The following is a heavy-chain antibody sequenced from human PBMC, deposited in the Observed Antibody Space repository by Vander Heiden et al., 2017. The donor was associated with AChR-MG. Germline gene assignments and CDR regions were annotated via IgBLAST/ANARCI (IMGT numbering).Heavy chain of an antibody. Sequence: QVRLVESGGGAVQPGRSLRLSCAASGFTSRRYGMQWVRPGPGQGLELVAVISYDGSNACYADSVKGRFTISRDNSENTLYLQMNSLRGEDTAVYYCTKDAGDIVVVTAAVPGDYWGQGTQVTVSS. D-gene: IGHD2-2*01. CDR1: GFTSRRYG. CDR2: ISYDGSNA. J-gene: IGHJ4*02. V-gene: IGHV3-30*18. CDR3: TKDAGDIVVVTAAVPGDY.